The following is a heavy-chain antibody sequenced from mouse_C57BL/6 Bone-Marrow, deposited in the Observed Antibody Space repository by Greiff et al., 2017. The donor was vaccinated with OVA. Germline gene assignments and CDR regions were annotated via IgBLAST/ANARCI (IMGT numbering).Heavy chain of an antibody. J-gene: IGHJ3*01. CDR2: IDPENGDT. Sequence: VQLQQSGAELVRPGASVKLSCTASGFNIKDDYMHWVKQRPEQGLEWIGWIDPENGDTEYASKFQGKATITADTSSNTAYLQLSSLTSEDTAVDYCTTRGYDSETAWFAYWGQGTLVTVSA. CDR3: TTRGYDSETAWFAY. D-gene: IGHD2-2*01. CDR1: GFNIKDDY. V-gene: IGHV14-4*01.